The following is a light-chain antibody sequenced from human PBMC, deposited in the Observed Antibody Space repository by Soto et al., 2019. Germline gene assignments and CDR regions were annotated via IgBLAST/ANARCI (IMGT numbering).Light chain of an antibody. V-gene: IGKV3-11*01. J-gene: IGKJ4*01. CDR3: QHRSNWPPLT. CDR1: QSVSKY. Sequence: MVLTHYPATLSLSPGERANLSCSASQSVSKYLAWYQQKPGQAPSLLIYDASNRATGIPARFSGSGSGTHFTLTIRSPEPEDFAVYYCQHRSNWPPLTFGGVTKVDIK. CDR2: DAS.